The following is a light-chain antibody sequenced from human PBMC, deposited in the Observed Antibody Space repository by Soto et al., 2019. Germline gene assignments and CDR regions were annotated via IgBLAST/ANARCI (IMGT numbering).Light chain of an antibody. CDR1: QSVSGY. V-gene: IGKV3-11*01. CDR2: DAS. Sequence: EIVLTQSPATLSLSPGERATLSCRASQSVSGYLAWYQQKPGKAPRLLIYDASKRATGIPARFSGSGFGTDFTLTISSLEPEDFAVYYCQQRSKWRTFGQGTKVEIK. J-gene: IGKJ1*01. CDR3: QQRSKWRT.